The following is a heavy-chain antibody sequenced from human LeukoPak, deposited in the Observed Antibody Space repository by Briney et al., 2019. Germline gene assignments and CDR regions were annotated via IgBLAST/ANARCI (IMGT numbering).Heavy chain of an antibody. D-gene: IGHD3-16*01. CDR1: GFTFSIYW. CDR3: TRDLGYGMDV. V-gene: IGHV3-74*01. J-gene: IGHJ6*02. CDR2: INGYGSTT. Sequence: GGSLRLSCAASGFTFSIYWLHWVRQAPGKGLVWVSRINGYGSTTAYADSVKGRFTISRDNAKNTLYLQMNSLRAEDTAVYYCTRDLGYGMDVWGQGTTVTVSS.